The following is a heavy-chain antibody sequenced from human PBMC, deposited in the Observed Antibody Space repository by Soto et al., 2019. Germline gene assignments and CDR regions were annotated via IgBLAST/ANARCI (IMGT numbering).Heavy chain of an antibody. CDR2: IYSGGST. D-gene: IGHD3-22*01. CDR3: ARDSSDYYDSSGYSSY. J-gene: IGHJ4*02. Sequence: GGSLRLSCAASGFTVSSNYMSWVRQAPGKGLEWVSVIYSGGSTYYADSVKGRFTISRDNSKNTLYLQMNSLRAEDTAVYYCARDSSDYYDSSGYSSYWGQGTLVTVSS. CDR1: GFTVSSNY. V-gene: IGHV3-53*01.